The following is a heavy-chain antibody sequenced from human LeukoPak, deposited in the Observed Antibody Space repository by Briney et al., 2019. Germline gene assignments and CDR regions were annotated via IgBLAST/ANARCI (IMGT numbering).Heavy chain of an antibody. J-gene: IGHJ6*02. Sequence: SETLSLTCTVSGGSISSGGYSWTWLRQPPGKGLEWIGYIYHSGSTYYNPSLKSRVTISVDTSKKQFSLKLRSVTAADTAVYYCARGDCSSTSCPYYYYGMDVWGQGTTVTVSS. D-gene: IGHD2-2*01. V-gene: IGHV4-30-2*01. CDR3: ARGDCSSTSCPYYYYGMDV. CDR1: GGSISSGGYS. CDR2: IYHSGST.